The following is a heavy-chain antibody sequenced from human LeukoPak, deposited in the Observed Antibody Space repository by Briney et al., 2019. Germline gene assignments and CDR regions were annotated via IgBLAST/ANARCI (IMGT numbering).Heavy chain of an antibody. CDR2: MNPNSGNT. V-gene: IGHV1-8*02. CDR1: GYTFTSYG. Sequence: ASVKVSCKASGYTFTSYGISWVRQAPGQGLEWMGWMNPNSGNTGYAQKFQGRVTMTRNTSISTAYMELSSLRSEDTAVYYCARSKNSSSWLAYYYYGMDVWGQGTTVTVSS. J-gene: IGHJ6*02. CDR3: ARSKNSSSWLAYYYYGMDV. D-gene: IGHD6-13*01.